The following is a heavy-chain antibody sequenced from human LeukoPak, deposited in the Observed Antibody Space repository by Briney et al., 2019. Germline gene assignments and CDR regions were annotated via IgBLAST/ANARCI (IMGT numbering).Heavy chain of an antibody. CDR3: ARVGIAVAGTLDY. CDR1: GGSISNYY. D-gene: IGHD6-19*01. CDR2: IYYSGNT. J-gene: IGHJ4*02. V-gene: IGHV4-59*01. Sequence: SETLSLTCTVSGGSISNYYWSWIRQPPGKGLEWIGYIYYSGNTNYNPSLKSRVTISVDTSKNQFSLKLSSVTAADTAVYYCARVGIAVAGTLDYWGQGTLVTVSS.